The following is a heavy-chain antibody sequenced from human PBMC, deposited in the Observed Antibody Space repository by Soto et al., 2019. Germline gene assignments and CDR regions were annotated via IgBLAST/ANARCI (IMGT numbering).Heavy chain of an antibody. Sequence: KTSETLSLTCAVYGGSFSGYYWSWIRQPPGKGLEWIGEINHSGSTNYNPSLKSRVTISVDTSKNQFSLKLSSVTAADTAVYYRARSERLELHHFDYWGQGTLVTVSS. CDR2: INHSGST. CDR3: ARSERLELHHFDY. CDR1: GGSFSGYY. V-gene: IGHV4-34*01. J-gene: IGHJ4*02. D-gene: IGHD1-7*01.